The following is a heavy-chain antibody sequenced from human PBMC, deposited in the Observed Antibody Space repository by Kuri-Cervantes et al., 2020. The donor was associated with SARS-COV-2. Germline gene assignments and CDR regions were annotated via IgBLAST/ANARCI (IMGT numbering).Heavy chain of an antibody. V-gene: IGHV3-21*04. J-gene: IGHJ5*02. D-gene: IGHD2-8*01. Sequence: GGSLRLSCAASGFTFSSYSMNWVRQAPGKGLEWVSSISSSSSYIYYADSVKGRFTISRDNAKNSLYLQMNSLRAEDTAVYYCARDSLMGSGGWFDPWGQGTLVTVSS. CDR1: GFTFSSYS. CDR3: ARDSLMGSGGWFDP. CDR2: ISSSSSYI.